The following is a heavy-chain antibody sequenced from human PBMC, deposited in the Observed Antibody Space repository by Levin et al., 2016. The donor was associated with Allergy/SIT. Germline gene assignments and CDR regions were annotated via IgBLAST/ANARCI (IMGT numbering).Heavy chain of an antibody. Sequence: ASVKVSCKASGHTFSIYDISWVRQAPGQGLEWMGWNSAYNGNTNYGQKLQGRVTMTTDTSTSTAYMELRSLRSDDTAVYYCARLCGRPHYYGMDVWGQGTTVTVSS. CDR3: ARLCGRPHYYGMDV. CDR2: NSAYNGNT. J-gene: IGHJ6*02. V-gene: IGHV1-18*01. CDR1: GHTFSIYD. D-gene: IGHD6-25*01.